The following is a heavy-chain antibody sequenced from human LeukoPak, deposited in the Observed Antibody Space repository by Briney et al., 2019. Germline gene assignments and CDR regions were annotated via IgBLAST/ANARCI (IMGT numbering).Heavy chain of an antibody. CDR1: GFTFSDYY. V-gene: IGHV3-7*01. J-gene: IGHJ4*02. D-gene: IGHD6-13*01. CDR3: ATTDPNNSNRDY. Sequence: PGGSLRLSCAASGFTFSDYYMSWIRQAPGKGLEWVANIKQDGSEKYYVDSVKGRFTISRDNAKNSLYLQMNSLRAEDTAVYYCATTDPNNSNRDYWGQGTLVTVSS. CDR2: IKQDGSEK.